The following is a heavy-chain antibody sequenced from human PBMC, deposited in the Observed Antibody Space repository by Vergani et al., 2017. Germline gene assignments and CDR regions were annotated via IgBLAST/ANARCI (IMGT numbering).Heavy chain of an antibody. CDR1: GGSISSYY. CDR2: IYYSGST. J-gene: IGHJ4*02. D-gene: IGHD1-26*01. CDR3: ARDPLVGATAFDY. Sequence: QVQLQESGPGLVKPSETLSLTCTVSGGSISSYYWSWIRQPPGKGLEWIGYIYYSGSTNYNPSLKSRVTISVDTSTSTVYMELSSLRSEDTAVYYCARDPLVGATAFDYWGQGTLVTVSS. V-gene: IGHV4-59*01.